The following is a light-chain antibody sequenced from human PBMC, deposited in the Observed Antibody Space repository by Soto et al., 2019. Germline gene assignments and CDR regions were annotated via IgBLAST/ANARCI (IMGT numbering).Light chain of an antibody. J-gene: IGLJ2*01. Sequence: QSVLTQPASVSGSPGQSITISCTGTSSDIGAYNFVSWYQQHPGTAPKLMLYDVNIRPSGVSNRLSGSKSGNTASLTSSRPQAEDEADYYFTSWTTSTTMTLGGGTELTVL. V-gene: IGLV2-14*03. CDR1: SSDIGAYNF. CDR2: DVN. CDR3: TSWTTSTTMT.